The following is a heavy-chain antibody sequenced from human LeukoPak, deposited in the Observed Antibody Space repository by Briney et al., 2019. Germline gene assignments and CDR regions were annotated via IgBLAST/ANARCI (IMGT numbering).Heavy chain of an antibody. J-gene: IGHJ4*02. CDR2: INTNTENP. CDR1: GYTFTTYG. CDR3: ARIPELAVAGTSGY. V-gene: IGHV7-4-1*02. Sequence: ASVKVSCKASGYTFTTYGVNWVRQAPGQGLKWMGWINTNTENPTYAQAFTGRFVFSLDTSVNTAYLQISSLKAEDTAVYYCARIPELAVAGTSGYWGQGTLVTVSS. D-gene: IGHD6-19*01.